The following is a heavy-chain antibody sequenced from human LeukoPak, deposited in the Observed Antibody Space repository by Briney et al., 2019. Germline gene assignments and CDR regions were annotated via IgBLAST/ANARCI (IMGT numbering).Heavy chain of an antibody. CDR3: AKDDAWGRYQH. D-gene: IGHD3-16*01. V-gene: IGHV1-46*01. CDR2: INPSGGST. CDR1: GYTFTGYY. Sequence: ASVKVSCKASGYTFTGYYIHWVRQAPGQGLEWMGIINPSGGSTSYAQKFQGRVTMTRDMSTSTVYVELSSLRAEDTAVYYCAKDDAWGRYQHWGQGTLVTVSS. J-gene: IGHJ1*01.